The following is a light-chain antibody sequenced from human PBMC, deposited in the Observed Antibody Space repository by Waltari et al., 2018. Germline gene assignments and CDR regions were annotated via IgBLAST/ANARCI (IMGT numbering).Light chain of an antibody. V-gene: IGLV1-40*01. CDR1: SSNIGTGYD. CDR3: QSYDSSLAGYV. CDR2: THN. Sequence: QSVLTQPPSVSGAPGQRVTISCTGSSSNIGTGYDVHWYQHLPGTAPKLLIYTHNKRPSGVPERFSDSKSGTSASLAITGLQAEDEADYYCQSYDSSLAGYVFGTGTKVTVL. J-gene: IGLJ1*01.